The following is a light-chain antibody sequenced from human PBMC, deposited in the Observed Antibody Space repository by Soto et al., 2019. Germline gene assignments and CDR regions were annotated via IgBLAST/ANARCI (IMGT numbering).Light chain of an antibody. CDR2: SND. CDR1: RFNIGGNT. J-gene: IGLJ2*01. CDR3: GAWDDSLSGHVV. Sequence: QSVLTQPPSASGTPGQRVTISCSGSRFNIGGNTVNWYQHLPGTAPKLLLYSNDQRPSGVPDRFSGSKSGTSASLAISGLQSEDEADYYCGAWDDSLSGHVVFGGGTKLTVL. V-gene: IGLV1-44*01.